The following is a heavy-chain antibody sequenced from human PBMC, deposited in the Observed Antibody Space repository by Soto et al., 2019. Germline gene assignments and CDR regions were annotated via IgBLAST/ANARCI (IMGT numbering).Heavy chain of an antibody. D-gene: IGHD5-18*01. J-gene: IGHJ4*02. CDR3: ARGRIQLCSPFAY. CDR1: GGSISSYY. V-gene: IGHV4-59*01. Sequence: SETLSLTCTVSGGSISSYYWSWIRQPPGKGLEWIGYIYYSGSTNYNPSLKSRVTISVDTSKNQFSLKLSSVTAADTAVYYWARGRIQLCSPFAYRGQGTSVPVSP. CDR2: IYYSGST.